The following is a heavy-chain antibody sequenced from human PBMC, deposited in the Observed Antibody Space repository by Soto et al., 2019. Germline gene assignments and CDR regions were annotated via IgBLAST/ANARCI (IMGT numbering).Heavy chain of an antibody. CDR3: ARSGYYDSSGYSYFQH. Sequence: QVQLVQSGAEVKKPGSSVKVSCKASGGTFSSYAISWVRQAPGQGLEWMGGIIPIFGTANYAQKFQGRVTITAYESTSTAYMELCSLRSEDTAVYYCARSGYYDSSGYSYFQHWGQGTLVTVSS. D-gene: IGHD3-22*01. CDR1: GGTFSSYA. V-gene: IGHV1-69*01. CDR2: IIPIFGTA. J-gene: IGHJ1*01.